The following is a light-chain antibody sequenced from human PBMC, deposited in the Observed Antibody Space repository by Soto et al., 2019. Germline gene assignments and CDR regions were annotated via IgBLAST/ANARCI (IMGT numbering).Light chain of an antibody. V-gene: IGLV7-46*01. J-gene: IGLJ1*01. CDR3: LLYYNGPYV. CDR2: DTT. Sequence: QAVVTQEPSLTVSPGGTVPLTCGSSTGAVTNGHYPYWFQQKPGQAPRTLIYDTTNRHSWTPARFSGSLLGGKAALTISGAQPEDEAEYYCLLYYNGPYVFGTGTKVTVL. CDR1: TGAVTNGHY.